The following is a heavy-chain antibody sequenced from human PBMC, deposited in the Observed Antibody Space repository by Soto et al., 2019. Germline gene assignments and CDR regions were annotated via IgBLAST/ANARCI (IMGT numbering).Heavy chain of an antibody. V-gene: IGHV3-23*01. D-gene: IGHD1-26*01. CDR2: ISGSGDST. CDR3: AIRGSGSYYVY. J-gene: IGHJ4*02. Sequence: EVQLLESGGGLVQPGGSLRLSCAASGFTFSSYAMRWVRQAPVKGLEWVSAISGSGDSTYYADSVKGRFTISRDNSKNTRYLQMNSLRAEDTAVYYCAIRGSGSYYVYWGQGTLVTVSS. CDR1: GFTFSSYA.